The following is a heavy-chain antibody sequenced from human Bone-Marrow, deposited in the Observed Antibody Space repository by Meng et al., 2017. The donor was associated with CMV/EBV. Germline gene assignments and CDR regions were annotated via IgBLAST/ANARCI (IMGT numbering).Heavy chain of an antibody. CDR3: SRDSFFGDYYGSGSYDS. J-gene: IGHJ5*01. V-gene: IGHV3-49*04. CDR2: IRSKAYGGTT. CDR1: GSTFGDYA. Sequence: GGSLRLSCTAPGSTFGDYAMSWVRQAPGKGLEWVGFIRSKAYGGTTEYAASVKGRFTISRDDSKSIAYLQMNSLKTEDTAVYYCSRDSFFGDYYGSGSYDSWGQGTLVTVSS. D-gene: IGHD3-10*01.